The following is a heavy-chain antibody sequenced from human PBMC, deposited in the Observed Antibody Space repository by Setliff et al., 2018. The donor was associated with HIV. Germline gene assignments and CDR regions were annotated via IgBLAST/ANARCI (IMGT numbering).Heavy chain of an antibody. D-gene: IGHD3-10*01. CDR1: GGSITSGSYY. V-gene: IGHV4-61*09. Sequence: SETLSLTCSVSGGSITSGSYYWGWIRQPAGKGLEWIGHIYTNGSTSYSPSLKSRVTISVDTSKNQFSLRLSSVTAADTAVYYCARDRGGHYTGSYYYMDVWGKGTTVTVS. CDR3: ARDRGGHYTGSYYYMDV. J-gene: IGHJ6*03. CDR2: IYTNGST.